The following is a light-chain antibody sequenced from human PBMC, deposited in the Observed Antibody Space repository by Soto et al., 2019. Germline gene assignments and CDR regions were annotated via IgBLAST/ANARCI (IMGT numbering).Light chain of an antibody. J-gene: IGKJ1*01. CDR3: QQYYEWPRGT. CDR2: SAS. V-gene: IGKV3-15*01. Sequence: EIVMTQSPGTLSVSPGERATLSCRASQNVISNLAWYQQRPGQAPRLLIYSASTRATGIPARFSGSRSGTEFTLTISSLQSGDAAVYYCQQYYEWPRGTFGQGTKVDIK. CDR1: QNVISN.